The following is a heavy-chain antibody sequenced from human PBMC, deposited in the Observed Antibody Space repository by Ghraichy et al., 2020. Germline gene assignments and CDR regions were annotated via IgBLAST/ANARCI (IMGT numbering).Heavy chain of an antibody. D-gene: IGHD6-13*01. Sequence: SETLSLTCTVSGGSVSSGSYYWSWIRQPPGKGLEWIGCIYYSGYTNYSPSLKSRVTISLDTSKNQFSLKLTSVTAADTAVYYCARVPPRYGPRPYIGAADLFDYWGKGTLVTVSS. V-gene: IGHV4-61*01. CDR3: ARVPPRYGPRPYIGAADLFDY. J-gene: IGHJ4*02. CDR1: GGSVSSGSYY. CDR2: IYYSGYT.